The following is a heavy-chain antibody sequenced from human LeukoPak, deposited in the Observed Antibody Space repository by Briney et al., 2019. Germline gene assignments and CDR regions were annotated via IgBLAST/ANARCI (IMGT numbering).Heavy chain of an antibody. CDR1: GFTVRSYW. CDR2: INSDGSST. J-gene: IGHJ3*02. V-gene: IGHV3-74*01. CDR3: ARDPLFSYAFDI. D-gene: IGHD3-10*02. Sequence: PGVSLRLFCAASGFTVRSYWMHWARQALGKGLVWVSRINSDGSSTSYADSVKGRFTISRDNAKNTLYLQMNSLRAEDTAVYYCARDPLFSYAFDIWGQGTMVTVSS.